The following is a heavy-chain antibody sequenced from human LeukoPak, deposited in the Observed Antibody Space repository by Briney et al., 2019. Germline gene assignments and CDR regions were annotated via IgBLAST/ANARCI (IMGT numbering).Heavy chain of an antibody. V-gene: IGHV4-59*01. Sequence: SETLSLTCTVSGGSISSYYWSWIRQPPGKGLEWIGYIYYSGSTNYNPSLKSRVTISVDTSKNQFSLKLSSVTAADTAVYYCARDFGTGIGNYFDYWGQGTLVTVSS. CDR3: ARDFGTGIGNYFDY. CDR1: GGSISSYY. D-gene: IGHD3-3*01. J-gene: IGHJ4*02. CDR2: IYYSGST.